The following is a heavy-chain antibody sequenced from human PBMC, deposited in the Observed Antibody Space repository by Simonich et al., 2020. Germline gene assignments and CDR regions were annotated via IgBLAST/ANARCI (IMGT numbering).Heavy chain of an antibody. D-gene: IGHD2-21*02. CDR1: GYSISSGPY. J-gene: IGHJ4*02. V-gene: IGHV4-38-2*02. Sequence: QVQLQESGPGLVKPSETLSLTCAVSGYSISSGPYWGWIRQPPGKGLEWIGSIYHSGSTYYNPSLKSRVTISVNTSKNQFTLKLSSVTAADTAVYYCARDYYGGNYYFDYWGQGTLVTVSS. CDR2: IYHSGST. CDR3: ARDYYGGNYYFDY.